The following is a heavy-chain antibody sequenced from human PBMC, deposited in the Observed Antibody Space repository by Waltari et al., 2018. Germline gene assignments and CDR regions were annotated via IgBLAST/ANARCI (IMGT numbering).Heavy chain of an antibody. Sequence: QVQLVQSGAEVKKPGASVKVSCKASGYTFTDYYMHWVRQAPGQGLEWMGRNNANTGGTKYAQKFQGRVTMTRDTSITTAYMELTSLRSDDTAVYYCARFYCSSTSCFYEDGMDVWGQGTTVTVSS. J-gene: IGHJ6*02. CDR3: ARFYCSSTSCFYEDGMDV. D-gene: IGHD2-2*01. CDR1: GYTFTDYY. V-gene: IGHV1-2*06. CDR2: NNANTGGT.